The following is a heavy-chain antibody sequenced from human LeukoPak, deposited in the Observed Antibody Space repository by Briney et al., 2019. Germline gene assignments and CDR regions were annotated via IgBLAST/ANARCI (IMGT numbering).Heavy chain of an antibody. V-gene: IGHV1-18*01. D-gene: IGHD3-3*01. CDR2: ISAYNGNT. CDR3: ARDDFGLSLWSGSQGIYYYYGMDV. Sequence: ASVKVSCEASGYTFTSYGISWVRQAPGQGLEWMGWISAYNGNTNYAQKLQGRVTMTTDTSTSTAYMELRSLRSDDTAVYYCARDDFGLSLWSGSQGIYYYYGMDVWGQGTTVTVSS. CDR1: GYTFTSYG. J-gene: IGHJ6*02.